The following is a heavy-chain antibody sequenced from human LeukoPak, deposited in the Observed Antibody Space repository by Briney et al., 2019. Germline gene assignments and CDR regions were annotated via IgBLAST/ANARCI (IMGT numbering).Heavy chain of an antibody. Sequence: GGSLRLSCVASGFTFSNYWMHWVRQAPGKGLMWVSRIDTDGSYTDYAGSVKGRFTISRDNAKNTLYLQINSLRAEDTAVYYCARVIVGATGSDYWGQGTLVTVSS. V-gene: IGHV3-74*01. CDR3: ARVIVGATGSDY. CDR1: GFTFSNYW. CDR2: IDTDGSYT. J-gene: IGHJ4*02. D-gene: IGHD1-26*01.